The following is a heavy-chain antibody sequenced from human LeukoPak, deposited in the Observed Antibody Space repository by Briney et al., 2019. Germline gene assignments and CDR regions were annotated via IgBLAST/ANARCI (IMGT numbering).Heavy chain of an antibody. CDR1: GFTFNNYA. V-gene: IGHV3-20*01. CDR2: ISWKGDTT. J-gene: IGHJ4*02. D-gene: IGHD2-2*01. CDR3: ARHRCSSTTCSFDS. Sequence: SGGSLRLSCAASGFTFNNYAMTWVRQTPGKGPEWVSLISWKGDTTAYAESVRGRFTISRDNAKNSLCLHMNSLRPEDTAFYHCARHRCSSTTCSFDSWGQGSLVTVSS.